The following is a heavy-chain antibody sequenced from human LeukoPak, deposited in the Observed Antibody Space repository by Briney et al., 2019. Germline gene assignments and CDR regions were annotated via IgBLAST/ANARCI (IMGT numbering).Heavy chain of an antibody. Sequence: GESLRISCKGSGYRFPSYWISWVRQMLGKGLEWMGTIDPSDSYTNYSPSFQGHVTISADKSISTAYLQWSSLKASDTAMYYCARLSSGYESDFDYWGQGTLVTVSS. D-gene: IGHD5-12*01. J-gene: IGHJ4*02. V-gene: IGHV5-10-1*01. CDR1: GYRFPSYW. CDR2: IDPSDSYT. CDR3: ARLSSGYESDFDY.